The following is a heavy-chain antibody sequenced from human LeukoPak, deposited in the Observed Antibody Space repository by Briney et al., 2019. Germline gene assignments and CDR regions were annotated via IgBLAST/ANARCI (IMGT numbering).Heavy chain of an antibody. CDR2: IYYGGST. CDR3: ARDLTYYYDSSGEGAFDI. V-gene: IGHV4-59*01. J-gene: IGHJ3*02. CDR1: GGSISSYY. Sequence: SETLSLTCTVSGGSISSYYWSWIRQPPGKGLEWIGYIYYGGSTNYNPSLKSRVTISVDTSKNQFSLKLSSVTAADTAVYYCARDLTYYYDSSGEGAFDIWGQGTMVTVSS. D-gene: IGHD3-22*01.